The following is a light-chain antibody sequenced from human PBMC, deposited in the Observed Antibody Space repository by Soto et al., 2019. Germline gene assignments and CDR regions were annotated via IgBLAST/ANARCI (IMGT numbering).Light chain of an antibody. CDR1: SSNIGSNT. V-gene: IGLV1-44*01. Sequence: QSVLTQPPSASGTPGQRVTISCSGSSSNIGSNTVNWYQQLPGTAPKLLIYSNNQRPSGVPDRFSASKSGTSASLATSGLQSEDEADYYCAAWDVSLNGPVFGTGTKVTVL. J-gene: IGLJ1*01. CDR2: SNN. CDR3: AAWDVSLNGPV.